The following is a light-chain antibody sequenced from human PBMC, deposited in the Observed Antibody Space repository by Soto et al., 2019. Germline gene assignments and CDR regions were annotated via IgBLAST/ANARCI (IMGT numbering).Light chain of an antibody. J-gene: IGKJ1*01. Sequence: EIVLTQSPGTLSLSPGERATLSCRASRSVNSNYLAWYQQKPGQAPRLLIYGASSRATGTPDRFSGSGSGTDFTLTISRLEPEDFAVYFCQQYGTTPPTFGQGTKVEIK. CDR3: QQYGTTPPT. CDR1: RSVNSNY. CDR2: GAS. V-gene: IGKV3-20*01.